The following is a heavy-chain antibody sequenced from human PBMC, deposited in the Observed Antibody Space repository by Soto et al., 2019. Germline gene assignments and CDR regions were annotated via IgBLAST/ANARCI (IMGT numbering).Heavy chain of an antibody. CDR3: ARYPKYYYDSDGYFNMLY. D-gene: IGHD3-22*01. Sequence: ASETLSLTCTVSGGSISSSSYYWGWIRQPPGKGLEWIGTISYTGSTYYNPFLKSRVIISVDTSKDQFSLRLSSVTAADTAVYYCARYPKYYYDSDGYFNMLYSGQVTLFTFCS. J-gene: IGHJ4*02. V-gene: IGHV4-39*01. CDR1: GGSISSSSYY. CDR2: ISYTGST.